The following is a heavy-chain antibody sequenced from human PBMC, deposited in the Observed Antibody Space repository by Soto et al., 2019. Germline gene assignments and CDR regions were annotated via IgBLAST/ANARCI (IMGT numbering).Heavy chain of an antibody. D-gene: IGHD2-15*01. CDR2: IIPIFGTA. Sequence: SWVRQAPGQGLEWMGGIIPIFGTANYAQKFQGRVTITADESTSTAYMELSSLRSEDTAVYYCASAHYCSGGSCYSGHYYYYYGMDVWGQGTTVTVSS. CDR3: ASAHYCSGGSCYSGHYYYYYGMDV. J-gene: IGHJ6*02. V-gene: IGHV1-69*01.